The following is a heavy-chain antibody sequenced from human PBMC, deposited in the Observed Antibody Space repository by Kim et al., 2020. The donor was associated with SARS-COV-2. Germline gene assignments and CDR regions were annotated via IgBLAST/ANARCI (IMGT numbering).Heavy chain of an antibody. CDR2: IYYTGST. Sequence: SETLSLTCTVSGGSINSGDYYWSWIRQHPGKGLEWIGYIYYTGSTYFHPSLKIRITISLDTSQNQFSLKLRSVTAADTAVYYCARNDMVRMYYAMDVWGQGTTVTVSS. CDR3: ARNDMVRMYYAMDV. D-gene: IGHD5-18*01. V-gene: IGHV4-31*03. CDR1: GGSINSGDYY. J-gene: IGHJ6*02.